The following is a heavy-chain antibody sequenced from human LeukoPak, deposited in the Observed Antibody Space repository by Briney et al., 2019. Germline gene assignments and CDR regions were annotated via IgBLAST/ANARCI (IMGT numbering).Heavy chain of an antibody. CDR3: ATLLYCSGGSCSDY. D-gene: IGHD2-15*01. Sequence: SETLSLTCTVSGGSISSYYWSWIRQPPGEGLEWIGYIYYSGSTNYNPSLKSRVTISVDTSKNQFSLKLSSVTAADTAVYYCATLLYCSGGSCSDYWGQGTLVTVSS. CDR1: GGSISSYY. CDR2: IYYSGST. J-gene: IGHJ4*02. V-gene: IGHV4-59*01.